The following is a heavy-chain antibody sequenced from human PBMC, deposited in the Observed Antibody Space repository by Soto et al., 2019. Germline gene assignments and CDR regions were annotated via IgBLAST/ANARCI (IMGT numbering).Heavy chain of an antibody. CDR3: ASVITATTRYYYYSMDV. CDR1: GYTFTSYG. Sequence: ASVKVSCKASGYTFTSYGISWVQQAPGQGLEWMGWISAYNGNTNYAQKLQGRVTMTTDSSTSTAYMGLRSLRSDDTAVYYCASVITATTRYYYYSMDVWGKGTTVT. D-gene: IGHD1-7*01. J-gene: IGHJ6*03. V-gene: IGHV1-18*01. CDR2: ISAYNGNT.